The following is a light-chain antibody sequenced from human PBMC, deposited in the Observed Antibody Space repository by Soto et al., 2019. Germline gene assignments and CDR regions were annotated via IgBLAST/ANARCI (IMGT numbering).Light chain of an antibody. CDR2: GAS. CDR3: QQYGSSRT. Sequence: DIVLTQSPGTLSLSPGERATLSCRASQSVSSSYLAWYQKKPGQAPRLLIYGASSRATGIAERFSGSGSRTVFPLTISRLEPEVVAVYYCQQYGSSRTFGQGTKVEIK. J-gene: IGKJ1*01. CDR1: QSVSSSY. V-gene: IGKV3-20*01.